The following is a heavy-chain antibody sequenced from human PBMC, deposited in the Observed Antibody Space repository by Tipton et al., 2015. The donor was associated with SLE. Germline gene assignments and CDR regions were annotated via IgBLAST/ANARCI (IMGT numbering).Heavy chain of an antibody. CDR2: MSPNSGST. CDR1: GYSFTTYG. D-gene: IGHD2-15*01. J-gene: IGHJ4*02. Sequence: QLVQSGVEVKKPGASVKVSCKASGYSFTTYGIGWVRQAPGQGLEWMGWMSPNSGSTGYAQKFQDRVTMTRSTSVSTAYMELSSLRSDDTAVYYCARGVAAGVDYWGQGTLVTVSS. V-gene: IGHV1-8*02. CDR3: ARGVAAGVDY.